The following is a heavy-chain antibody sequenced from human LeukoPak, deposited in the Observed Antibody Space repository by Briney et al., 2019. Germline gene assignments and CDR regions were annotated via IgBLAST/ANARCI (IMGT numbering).Heavy chain of an antibody. D-gene: IGHD3-10*01. Sequence: PGGSLRLSCAASGFIFSNYWMSWVRQAPGKGLEWVANINQDGSDKYYVDSVMGRFTISKDNAKNSVYLQMNSLRPEDTAIYYCAWYGVTHGLDVWGQGTTVTVSS. CDR2: INQDGSDK. CDR3: AWYGVTHGLDV. V-gene: IGHV3-7*01. CDR1: GFIFSNYW. J-gene: IGHJ6*02.